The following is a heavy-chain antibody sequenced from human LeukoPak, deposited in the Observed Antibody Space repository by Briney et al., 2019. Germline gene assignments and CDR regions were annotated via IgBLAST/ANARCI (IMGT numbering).Heavy chain of an antibody. D-gene: IGHD3-22*01. CDR1: GGTFSIYA. CDR3: ARGTYYYDSSGFDY. V-gene: IGHV1-69*05. CDR2: IIPIFGTA. Sequence: SVKVSCKASGGTFSIYAISWVRQAPGQGLEWMGGIIPIFGTANYAQKFQGRVTITTDESTSTAYMELSSLRSEDTAVYYCARGTYYYDSSGFDYWGQGTLVTVSS. J-gene: IGHJ4*02.